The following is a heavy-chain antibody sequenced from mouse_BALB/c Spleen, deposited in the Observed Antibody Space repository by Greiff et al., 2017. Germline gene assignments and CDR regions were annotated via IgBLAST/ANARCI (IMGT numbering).Heavy chain of an antibody. CDR2: INPSSGYT. CDR3: ARGRGPSYYAMDY. J-gene: IGHJ4*01. V-gene: IGHV1-4*02. CDR1: GYTFTSYT. Sequence: QVQLKESAAELARPGASVKMSCKASGYTFTSYTMHWVKQRPGQGLEWIGYINPSSGYTEYNQKFKDKTTLTADKSSSTAYMQLSSLTSEDSAVYYCARGRGPSYYAMDYWGQGTSVTVSS.